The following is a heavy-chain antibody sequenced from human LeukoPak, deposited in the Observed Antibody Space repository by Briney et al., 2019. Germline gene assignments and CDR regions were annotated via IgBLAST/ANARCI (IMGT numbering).Heavy chain of an antibody. Sequence: ASVKVSCKASGYTFTGYYMHWVRQAPGQGLEWMVWINPNSGGTNYAQKFQGRVTMTRDTSISTAYMELSRLRSDDTAVYYCARGLYYYGSGSYRYWGQGTLVTVSS. CDR3: ARGLYYYGSGSYRY. J-gene: IGHJ4*02. V-gene: IGHV1-2*02. CDR2: INPNSGGT. CDR1: GYTFTGYY. D-gene: IGHD3-10*01.